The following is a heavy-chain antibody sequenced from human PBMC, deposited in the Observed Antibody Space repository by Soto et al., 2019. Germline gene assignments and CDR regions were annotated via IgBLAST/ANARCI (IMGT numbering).Heavy chain of an antibody. CDR1: GFSFGNYW. CDR2: IKEDGSER. Sequence: LRLSCAVSGFSFGNYWMSWVRQAPGKGLEWLASIKEDGSERYYLDSVKGRFTISRDNAKDSLSLQMNSLRGEDTAFYYCARDVGPVTIFGEALSGYFDFWGQGTLVTVPQ. J-gene: IGHJ4*02. V-gene: IGHV3-7*03. D-gene: IGHD3-3*01. CDR3: ARDVGPVTIFGEALSGYFDF.